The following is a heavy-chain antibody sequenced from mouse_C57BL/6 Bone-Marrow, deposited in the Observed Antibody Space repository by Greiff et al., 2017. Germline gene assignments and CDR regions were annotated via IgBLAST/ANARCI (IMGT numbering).Heavy chain of an antibody. J-gene: IGHJ4*01. D-gene: IGHD4-1*01. CDR3: ARLTGTGYYAMDY. CDR1: GYTFTSYW. CDR2: IDPSDSYT. Sequence: VQLQQPGAELVMPGASVKLSCKASGYTFTSYWMHWVKQRPGQGLEWIGEIDPSDSYTNYNQKFKGKSTLTVDKSSSTAYMQLSSLTSEDSAVYYCARLTGTGYYAMDYWGQGTSVTVSS. V-gene: IGHV1-69*01.